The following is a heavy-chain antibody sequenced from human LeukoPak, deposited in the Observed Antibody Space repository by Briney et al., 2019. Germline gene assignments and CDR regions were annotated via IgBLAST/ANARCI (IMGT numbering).Heavy chain of an antibody. CDR1: GFIFSNYW. CDR3: ARDAGYGYDRFDY. V-gene: IGHV3-7*01. J-gene: IGHJ4*02. D-gene: IGHD5-18*01. CDR2: IKEDGRDK. Sequence: GGSLRLSCEASGFIFSNYWMAWVRQAPGKGLEWVANIKEDGRDKNYVESMKGRYTISRDNAQNSLYLQMNRLGVEDTAVYYCARDAGYGYDRFDYWGQGTQVTVSS.